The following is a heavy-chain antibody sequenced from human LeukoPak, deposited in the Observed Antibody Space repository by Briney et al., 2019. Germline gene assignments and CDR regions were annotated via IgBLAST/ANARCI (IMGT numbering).Heavy chain of an antibody. CDR2: ISASGVLM. V-gene: IGHV3-48*02. CDR1: GFTFSIYS. J-gene: IGHJ4*02. Sequence: GGSLRLSCAASGFTFSIYSINWVRQAPGKGLEWVSYISASGVLMWYGDSVKGRFTISRDNAKNSLYLQMDSLRDGDTAVYYCVRDWSYYLDYWGQGALVTVSS. CDR3: VRDWSYYLDY.